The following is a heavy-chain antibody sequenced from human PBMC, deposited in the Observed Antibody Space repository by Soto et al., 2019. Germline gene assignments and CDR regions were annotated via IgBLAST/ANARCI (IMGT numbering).Heavy chain of an antibody. CDR3: AMDLYGGSSRFDY. Sequence: QVPLVESGGGVVQPGRSLRLSCVASGFTFSNNGIHWVRQAPGKGLEWVAVISSDGSKKYYADSVKGRFTISRDNSKNTLYRQMNSLRAEDTAVYYCAMDLYGGSSRFDYWGQGTLVTVSS. D-gene: IGHD2-15*01. CDR1: GFTFSNNG. V-gene: IGHV3-30*03. J-gene: IGHJ4*02. CDR2: ISSDGSKK.